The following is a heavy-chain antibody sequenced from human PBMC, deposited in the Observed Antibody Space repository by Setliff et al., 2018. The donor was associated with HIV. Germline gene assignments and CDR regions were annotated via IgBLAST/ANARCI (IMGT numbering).Heavy chain of an antibody. Sequence: PSETLSLTCTVSGGSISTSYWNWIRQPPGKGLEWIAYIYISGTTNYNPSLKSRVTISLDTSRNQFSLKLGSVTAADTAMYYCAREHCSGGSCNGFEIWGQGTMVTV. D-gene: IGHD2-15*01. V-gene: IGHV4-4*09. CDR3: AREHCSGGSCNGFEI. CDR1: GGSISTSY. J-gene: IGHJ3*02. CDR2: IYISGTT.